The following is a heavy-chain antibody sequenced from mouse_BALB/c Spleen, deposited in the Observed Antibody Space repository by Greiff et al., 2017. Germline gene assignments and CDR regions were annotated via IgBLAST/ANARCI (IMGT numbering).Heavy chain of an antibody. D-gene: IGHD1-1*01. V-gene: IGHV5-6-4*01. CDR3: TRDWDYYGSTYFDY. CDR1: GFTFSSYT. J-gene: IGHJ2*01. CDR2: ISSGGSYT. Sequence: EVQGVESGGGLVKPGGSLKLSCAASGFTFSSYTMSWVRQTPEKRLEWVATISSGGSYTYYPDSVKGRFTISRDNAKNTLYLQMSSLKSEDTAMYYCTRDWDYYGSTYFDYWGQGTTLTVSS.